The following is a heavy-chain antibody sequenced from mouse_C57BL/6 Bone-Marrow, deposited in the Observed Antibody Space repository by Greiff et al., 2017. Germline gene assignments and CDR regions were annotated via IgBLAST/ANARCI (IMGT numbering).Heavy chain of an antibody. CDR3: ARDCSKLCAY. J-gene: IGHJ3*01. V-gene: IGHV1-69*01. CDR1: GYTFTSYW. D-gene: IGHD2-5*01. Sequence: QVQLQQPGAELVMPGASVKLSCKASGYTFTSYWMHWVKQRPGQGLEWIGEIDPSDSYTNYNQKFKGKSTLTVDKSSSTAYMQLSSLTSEDSAVXYCARDCSKLCAYWGQGTLVTVSA. CDR2: IDPSDSYT.